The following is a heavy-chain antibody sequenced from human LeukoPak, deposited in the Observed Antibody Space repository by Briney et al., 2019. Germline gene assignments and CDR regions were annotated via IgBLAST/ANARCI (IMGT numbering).Heavy chain of an antibody. J-gene: IGHJ4*02. Sequence: CGSLTLSYAASVFTLSRYWMSLLRQAPRNRLEWFANIKQDGSEKYYLDSVKGRFTISSNNAKNSQSLQINTLISDDTAVYYCSRSYYDSSGYYYGLPFDYWGQGTLVTVSS. D-gene: IGHD3-22*01. CDR2: IKQDGSEK. V-gene: IGHV3-7*01. CDR1: VFTLSRYW. CDR3: SRSYYDSSGYYYGLPFDY.